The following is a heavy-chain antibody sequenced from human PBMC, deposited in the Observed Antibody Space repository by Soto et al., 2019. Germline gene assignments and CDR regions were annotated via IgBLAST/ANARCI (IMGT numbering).Heavy chain of an antibody. CDR2: IYSGGST. V-gene: IGHV3-53*01. CDR1: GFTVSSNY. CDR3: ARDPTFDAVTTDYYYGMDV. Sequence: HPGGSLRLSCAASGFTVSSNYMSWVRQAPGKGLEWVSVIYSGGSTYYADSVKGRFTISRDNSKNTLYLQMNSLRAEDTAVYYCARDPTFDAVTTDYYYGMDVWGQGTTVTVSS. D-gene: IGHD4-17*01. J-gene: IGHJ6*02.